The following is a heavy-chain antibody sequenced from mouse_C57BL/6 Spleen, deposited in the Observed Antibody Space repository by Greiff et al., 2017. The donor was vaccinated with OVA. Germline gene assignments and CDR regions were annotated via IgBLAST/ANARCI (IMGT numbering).Heavy chain of an antibody. CDR2: IRSKSNNYAT. D-gene: IGHD2-4*01. J-gene: IGHJ4*01. CDR1: GFSFNTYA. CDR3: VRHQKSYDYSMDY. V-gene: IGHV10-1*01. Sequence: EVQLVESGGGLVQPKGSLKLSCAASGFSFNTYAMNWVRQAPGKGLEWVARIRSKSNNYATYYADSVKDRFTISRDDSESMLYLQMNNLKTEDTAMYYCVRHQKSYDYSMDYWGQGTSVTVSS.